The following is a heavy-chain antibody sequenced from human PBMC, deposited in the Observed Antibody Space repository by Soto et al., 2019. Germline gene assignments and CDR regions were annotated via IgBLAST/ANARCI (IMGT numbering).Heavy chain of an antibody. D-gene: IGHD3-3*01. V-gene: IGHV4-31*01. J-gene: IGHJ4*02. CDR1: GDSIGSGNHY. CDR3: ARGTAYYAISRNYQGDTFDY. CDR2: MHYSGSS. Sequence: QVQLQESGPGLVKPSQTLSLTCTVSGDSIGSGNHYWTWIRQHPEKGLEFIRYMHYSGSSYYNPSLQGQVSISIATSRMHFSLRLISVTAADTAVYYCARGTAYYAISRNYQGDTFDYWGQGTLVIVSS.